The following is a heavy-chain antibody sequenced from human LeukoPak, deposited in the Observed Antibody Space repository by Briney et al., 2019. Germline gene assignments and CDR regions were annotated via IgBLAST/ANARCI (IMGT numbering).Heavy chain of an antibody. D-gene: IGHD5-12*01. CDR1: GFTFSSYE. J-gene: IGHJ4*02. V-gene: IGHV3-48*03. CDR2: ISSSGSTI. Sequence: GGSLRLSCAASGFTFSSYEMNWVRQAPGKGLEWVSYISSSGSTIYYADSVKGRFTISRDNAKKSLYLQMNSLRAEDTAVYYCARDRATAPRGDSALDYWGQGTLVTVSS. CDR3: ARDRATAPRGDSALDY.